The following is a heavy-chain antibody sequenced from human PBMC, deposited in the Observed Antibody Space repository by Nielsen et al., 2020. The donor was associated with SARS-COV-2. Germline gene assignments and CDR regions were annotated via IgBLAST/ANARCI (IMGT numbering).Heavy chain of an antibody. Sequence: WIRQPPGKGLEWVAVISYDGSNKYYADSVKGRFTISRDNSKNTLYLQMNSLRAEDTAVYYCAKSGITYYYDSSGYYYSSPVDYWGQGTLVTVPS. CDR2: ISYDGSNK. CDR3: AKSGITYYYDSSGYYYSSPVDY. D-gene: IGHD3-22*01. V-gene: IGHV3-30*18. J-gene: IGHJ4*02.